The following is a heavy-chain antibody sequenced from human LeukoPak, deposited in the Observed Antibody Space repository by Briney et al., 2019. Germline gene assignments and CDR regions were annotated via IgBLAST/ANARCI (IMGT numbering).Heavy chain of an antibody. CDR1: GFTFSSYW. CDR3: AREVWSGSYYDY. CDR2: IKQDGSEK. D-gene: IGHD1-26*01. V-gene: IGHV3-7*01. Sequence: GGSLRLFCAASGFTFSSYWMSWVREAPGEGREWVANIKQDGSEKYYVDSVKGRFTISRDNAKNSLYLQMNSLRAEDTAGYYCAREVWSGSYYDYWGQGTLVTVSS. J-gene: IGHJ4*02.